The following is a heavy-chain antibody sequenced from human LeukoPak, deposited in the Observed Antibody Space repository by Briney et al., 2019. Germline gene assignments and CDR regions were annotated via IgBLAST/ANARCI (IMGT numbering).Heavy chain of an antibody. Sequence: GRSLRLSCAASGFTFSSYAMHWVRKAPGMGLEWVAVTSYGGSNQYYADSVKGRFTLSRDNSKKTVYLQMTSLRPEDTAVYYCAREWRVVAATSAAFDIWGQGTMVTVSS. D-gene: IGHD2-15*01. V-gene: IGHV3-30-3*01. CDR1: GFTFSSYA. CDR3: AREWRVVAATSAAFDI. J-gene: IGHJ3*02. CDR2: TSYGGSNQ.